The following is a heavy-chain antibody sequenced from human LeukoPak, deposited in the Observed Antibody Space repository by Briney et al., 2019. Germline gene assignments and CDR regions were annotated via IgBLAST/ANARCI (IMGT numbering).Heavy chain of an antibody. CDR2: IYYSGST. D-gene: IGHD3-10*01. J-gene: IGHJ5*02. CDR3: ARGGYYGSGNDFRFDP. Sequence: SETLSLTCTVSGVSISSYYWSWIRPPPGKGLEWIGYIYYSGSTYYKPSLKSRVTISVDTSKNQFSLKLSSVTAADTAVYYCARGGYYGSGNDFRFDPWGQGTLVTVSS. V-gene: IGHV4-59*01. CDR1: GVSISSYY.